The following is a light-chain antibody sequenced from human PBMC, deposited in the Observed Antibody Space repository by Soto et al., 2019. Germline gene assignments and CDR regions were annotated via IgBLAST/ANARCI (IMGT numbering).Light chain of an antibody. J-gene: IGKJ5*01. CDR1: RSVSNN. CDR3: HQYDNGPPFT. CDR2: GAS. V-gene: IGKV3D-15*01. Sequence: GMTQSPAALSASPGERATLSCRASRSVSNNVAWYQQKFGQAPRLLIYGASTRAAGIPARFSGSGSGTEFTLTISSLQSGDFAVYYCHQYDNGPPFTFGQGTRLEIK.